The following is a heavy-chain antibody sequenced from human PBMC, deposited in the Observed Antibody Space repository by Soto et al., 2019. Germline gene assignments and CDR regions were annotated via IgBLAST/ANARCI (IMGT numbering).Heavy chain of an antibody. CDR3: ARMTTSWFDP. V-gene: IGHV4-30-2*01. CDR2: IYHSGST. D-gene: IGHD4-17*01. Sequence: AVSRSCAFSGGSIIRGGYSWRWIRQPPGKGLEWIGYIYHSGSTYYNPSLKSRVTISVDRSKHQFSLKLSSVTAADTAVYYCARMTTSWFDPWGQGTLVTVSS. J-gene: IGHJ5*02. CDR1: GGSIIRGGYS.